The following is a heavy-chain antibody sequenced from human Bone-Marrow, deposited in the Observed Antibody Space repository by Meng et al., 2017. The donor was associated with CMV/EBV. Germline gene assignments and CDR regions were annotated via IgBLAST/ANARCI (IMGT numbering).Heavy chain of an antibody. CDR2: IYSGGST. V-gene: IGHV3-53*01. CDR3: AKGEQGYDFWSGYTPLYGY. CDR1: GFTVSSNY. D-gene: IGHD3-3*01. Sequence: GGSLRLSCAASGFTVSSNYMSWVRQAPGKGLEWVSVIYSGGSTYYADSVKGRFTISRDNSKNTLYLQMNSLRAEDTAVYYCAKGEQGYDFWSGYTPLYGYWGQGTLVTVSS. J-gene: IGHJ4*02.